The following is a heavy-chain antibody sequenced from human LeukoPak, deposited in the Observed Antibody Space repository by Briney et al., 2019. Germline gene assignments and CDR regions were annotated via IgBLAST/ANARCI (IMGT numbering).Heavy chain of an antibody. CDR3: ARDAEFDAIVGASNWFDP. CDR1: GFTFSSYS. V-gene: IGHV3-21*01. J-gene: IGHJ5*02. Sequence: GGSLRLSCAASGFTFSSYSMNWVRQAPGKGLEWVSSISSSSSYIYYADSVKGRFTISRDNAKNSPYLQMNSLRAEDTAVYYCARDAEFDAIVGASNWFDPWGQGTLVTVSS. CDR2: ISSSSSYI. D-gene: IGHD1-26*01.